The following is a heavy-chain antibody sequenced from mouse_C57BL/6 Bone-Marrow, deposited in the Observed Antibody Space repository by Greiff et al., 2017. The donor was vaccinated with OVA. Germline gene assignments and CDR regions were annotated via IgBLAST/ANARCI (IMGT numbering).Heavy chain of an antibody. D-gene: IGHD1-1*01. CDR3: ARNYYGSSYEAVDY. Sequence: QVQLQQSGAELVRPGTSVKVSCKASGYAFTNYLIEWVKQRPGQGLEWIGVINPGSGGTNYNEKFKGKATLTADKSSSTAYTQLSSLTSEDSAVYFCARNYYGSSYEAVDYWGQGTSVTVSS. J-gene: IGHJ4*01. CDR2: INPGSGGT. CDR1: GYAFTNYL. V-gene: IGHV1-54*01.